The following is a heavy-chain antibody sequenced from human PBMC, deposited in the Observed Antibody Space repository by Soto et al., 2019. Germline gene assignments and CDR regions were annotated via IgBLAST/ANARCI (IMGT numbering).Heavy chain of an antibody. CDR1: GFTFDDYA. V-gene: IGHV3-9*01. CDR3: AKDYYGSGSFLHYYMDV. Sequence: EVQLVESGGGLVQPGRSLRLSCAASGFTFDDYAMHWVRQAPGKGLEWVSGISWNSGSIGYADSVKGRFTISRDNAKNSLYLQMNSLRAEDTALYYCAKDYYGSGSFLHYYMDVWGKGTTVTVSS. J-gene: IGHJ6*03. D-gene: IGHD3-10*01. CDR2: ISWNSGSI.